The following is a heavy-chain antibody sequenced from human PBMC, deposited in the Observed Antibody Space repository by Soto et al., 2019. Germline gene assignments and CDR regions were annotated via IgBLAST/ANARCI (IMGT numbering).Heavy chain of an antibody. CDR3: ARGWFGPDV. D-gene: IGHD3-10*01. J-gene: IGHJ6*03. CDR1: EFTFSGRS. CDR2: IDKVGTDS. V-gene: IGHV3-74*01. Sequence: EVQLVESGGGLVQPGGSLRLSCAASEFTFSGRSVHWVRQAPGKGLVWVSGIDKVGTDSTYADSVKGRFTSSRDNAKNTVYLQMTSRRVEDTAVYYCARGWFGPDVWGKGTTVTVSS.